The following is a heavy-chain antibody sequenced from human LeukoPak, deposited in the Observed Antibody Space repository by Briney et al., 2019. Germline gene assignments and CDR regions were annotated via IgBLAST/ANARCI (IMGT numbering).Heavy chain of an antibody. D-gene: IGHD1-1*01. Sequence: SVKVSCKASGGTFSSYAISWARQAPGQGLEWMGRIIPILGIANYAQKFQGRVTITADKSTSTAYMELSSLRSEDTAVYYCARDQPSTNWNDVGGGYWGQGTLVTVSS. CDR3: ARDQPSTNWNDVGGGY. CDR2: IIPILGIA. CDR1: GGTFSSYA. V-gene: IGHV1-69*04. J-gene: IGHJ4*02.